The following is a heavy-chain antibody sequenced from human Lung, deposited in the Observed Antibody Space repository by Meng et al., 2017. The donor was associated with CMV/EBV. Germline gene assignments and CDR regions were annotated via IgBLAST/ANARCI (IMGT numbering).Heavy chain of an antibody. V-gene: IGHV4-4*02. CDR2: IYHSGST. D-gene: IGHD2-21*02. CDR1: GGSIRSSNL. Sequence: QVQLQESGPGLVKPSGTLSLTCAVPGGSIRSSNLWTWVRQVPGKGLEWIGEIYHSGSTNYNPSLKSRVTISVDKFKNQFSLKLGSVTAADTAVYYCARIERRRILKYCGSDCSTTDYWGQGTLVTVSS. J-gene: IGHJ4*02. CDR3: ARIERRRILKYCGSDCSTTDY.